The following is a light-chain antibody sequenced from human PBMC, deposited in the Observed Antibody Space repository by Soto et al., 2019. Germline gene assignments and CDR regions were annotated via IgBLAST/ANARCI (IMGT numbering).Light chain of an antibody. J-gene: IGLJ1*01. Sequence: YALTQPPSASGSPGQSLTISCTGTSSDVGFYNFVSWYQQRPGKAPKLVIYEVTKRPSGVPDRFSGSKSGSTASLTVSGLQADDEAEYYCASYAGTKLFVFGSGTKVTV. CDR2: EVT. CDR3: ASYAGTKLFV. V-gene: IGLV2-8*01. CDR1: SSDVGFYNF.